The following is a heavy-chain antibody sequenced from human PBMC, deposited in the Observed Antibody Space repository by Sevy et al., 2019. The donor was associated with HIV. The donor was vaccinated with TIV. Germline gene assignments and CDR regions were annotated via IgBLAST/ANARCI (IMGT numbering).Heavy chain of an antibody. CDR2: LYYSGSI. CDR3: ARDSAVVPRALVY. Sequence: ETLSLTCNVSGDPISSYFWSWFRQPPGKGLEWIGYLYYSGSIEYNPSLRSRVTISVDTSKKHFSMKLRSVAAADTAMYYCARDSAVVPRALVYWGQGTLVTVSS. V-gene: IGHV4-59*01. CDR1: GDPISSYF. D-gene: IGHD2-21*01. J-gene: IGHJ4*02.